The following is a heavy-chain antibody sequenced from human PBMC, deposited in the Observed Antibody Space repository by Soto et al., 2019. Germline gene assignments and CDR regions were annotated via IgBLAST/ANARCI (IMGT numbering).Heavy chain of an antibody. D-gene: IGHD2-15*01. J-gene: IGHJ6*02. Sequence: QVQLVESGGGVVQPGRSLRLSCAASGFTFSSYAMHWVRQAPGKGLEWVAVISYDGSNKYYADSVKGRFTISRDNSKNTRXXKXNXXRAEDKAGYYCARDKMRLGYCSGGSCHYYYYGMDVWGQGTTVTVSS. CDR3: ARDKMRLGYCSGGSCHYYYYGMDV. V-gene: IGHV3-30-3*01. CDR1: GFTFSSYA. CDR2: ISYDGSNK.